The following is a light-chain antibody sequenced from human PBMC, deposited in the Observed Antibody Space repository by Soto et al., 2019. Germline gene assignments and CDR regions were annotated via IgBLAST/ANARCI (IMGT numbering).Light chain of an antibody. Sequence: QSVLTQPPSASGTPGQRVTISCSGSSSNIGSTSVNWYQHLPGTAPKLIIYSNNQRPSGVPDRFSGSKSGTSASLAISGLRSEDEAVYYCAAWGDSLVFGGGTKLTVL. J-gene: IGLJ2*01. CDR3: AAWGDSLV. CDR1: SSNIGSTS. V-gene: IGLV1-47*02. CDR2: SNN.